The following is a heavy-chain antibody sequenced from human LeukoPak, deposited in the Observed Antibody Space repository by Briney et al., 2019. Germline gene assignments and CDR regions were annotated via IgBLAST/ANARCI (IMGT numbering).Heavy chain of an antibody. CDR1: GGSISSYY. V-gene: IGHV4-59*01. CDR3: AREFDSSGYYYYYYYYMDV. D-gene: IGHD3-22*01. J-gene: IGHJ6*03. CDR2: IYYSGST. Sequence: PSETLSLTCTVSGGSISSYYWSWIRQPPGKGLEWIGYIYYSGSTNYNPSLKSRVTISVDTSKNQFSLKLSSVTAADTAVYYCAREFDSSGYYYYYYYYMDVWGKGTTVTVSS.